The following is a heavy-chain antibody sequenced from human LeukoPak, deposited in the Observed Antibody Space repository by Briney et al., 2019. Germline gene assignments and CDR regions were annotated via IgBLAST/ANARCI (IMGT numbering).Heavy chain of an antibody. CDR2: INHIGRN. CDR3: ARQYCSSTSCAFDY. J-gene: IGHJ4*02. V-gene: IGHV4-34*01. CDR1: GGSFSGYY. Sequence: SETLSLTWAVDGGSFSGYYWRSIRQQAREGLELIGEINHIGRNNYKPSLKCRVPISVETSMRPYFLKLSSVTAADGAVYYCARQYCSSTSCAFDYWGQGALVTVCS. D-gene: IGHD2-2*01.